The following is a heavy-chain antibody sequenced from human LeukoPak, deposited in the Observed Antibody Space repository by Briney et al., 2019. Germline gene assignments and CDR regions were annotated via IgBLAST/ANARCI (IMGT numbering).Heavy chain of an antibody. CDR2: IRSSSSYI. V-gene: IGHV3-21*04. CDR3: ARDSLGSSGYEY. CDR1: GFTFSSYS. Sequence: GGSLRLSCAASGFTFSSYSMNWVRQAPGKGLEWVSFIRSSSSYIYYADSVKGRFTISRDNAKNSLYLQMNSLRAEDTAVYYCARDSLGSSGYEYWGQGTLVTVSS. D-gene: IGHD3-22*01. J-gene: IGHJ4*02.